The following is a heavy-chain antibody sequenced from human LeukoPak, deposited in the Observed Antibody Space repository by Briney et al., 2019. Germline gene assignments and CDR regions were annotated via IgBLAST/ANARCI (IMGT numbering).Heavy chain of an antibody. D-gene: IGHD5-18*01. Sequence: ASVKVSCKASGYTFANYYMHWVRQAPGQGLEWMGIINPRGGSTSYAQKFQGRVTMTRDTSTNTVYMDLSSLRSEDTAVYYCAREIGPIQLHLWGSAFDYWGQGTLVTVSS. J-gene: IGHJ4*02. CDR1: GYTFANYY. CDR2: INPRGGST. CDR3: AREIGPIQLHLWGSAFDY. V-gene: IGHV1-46*01.